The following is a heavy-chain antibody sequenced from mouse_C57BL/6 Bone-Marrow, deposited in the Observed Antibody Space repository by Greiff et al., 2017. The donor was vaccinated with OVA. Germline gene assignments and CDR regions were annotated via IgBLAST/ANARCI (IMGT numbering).Heavy chain of an antibody. CDR3: ARVRYYYGSSSYWYFDV. Sequence: QVQLQQPGAELVRPGTSVKLSCKASGYTFTSYWMHWVKQRPGQGLEWIGVIDPSDSYTNYNQKFKGKATLTVDTSSSTAYMQLSSLTSEDSAVYYCARVRYYYGSSSYWYFDVWGTGTTVIVSS. CDR2: IDPSDSYT. D-gene: IGHD1-1*01. CDR1: GYTFTSYW. J-gene: IGHJ1*03. V-gene: IGHV1-59*01.